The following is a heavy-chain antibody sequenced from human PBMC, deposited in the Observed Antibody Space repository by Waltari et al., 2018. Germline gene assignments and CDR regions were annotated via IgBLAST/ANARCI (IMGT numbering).Heavy chain of an antibody. D-gene: IGHD3-22*01. CDR1: GGSISSSSYY. V-gene: IGHV4-39*01. J-gene: IGHJ4*02. CDR3: ARRGGITMIVVGFDY. CDR2: IYYSGST. Sequence: QLQLQESGPGLVKPSETLSLTCTVSGGSISSSSYYWGWIRQPPGKGLEWIGGIYYSGSTYYNPSLKSRVTISVDTSKNQFSLKLSSVTAADTAVYYCARRGGITMIVVGFDYWGQGTLVTVSS.